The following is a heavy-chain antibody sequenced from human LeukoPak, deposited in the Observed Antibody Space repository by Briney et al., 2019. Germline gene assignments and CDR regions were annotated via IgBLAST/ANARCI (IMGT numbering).Heavy chain of an antibody. J-gene: IGHJ6*02. CDR1: GGTFSSYA. CDR3: ARGTAAVAGICGMDV. V-gene: IGHV1-18*01. D-gene: IGHD6-19*01. Sequence: ASVKVSCKASGGTFSSYAISWVRQAPGQGLEWMGWISAYNGNTNYAQKLQGRVTMTTDTSTSTAYMELRSLRSDDTAVYYCARGTAAVAGICGMDVWGQGTTVTVSS. CDR2: ISAYNGNT.